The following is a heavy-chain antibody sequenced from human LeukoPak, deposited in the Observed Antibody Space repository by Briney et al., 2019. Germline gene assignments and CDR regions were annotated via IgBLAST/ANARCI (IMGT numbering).Heavy chain of an antibody. D-gene: IGHD3-22*01. CDR2: IYYSGST. CDR1: GGSISSYY. J-gene: IGHJ4*02. V-gene: IGHV4-59*01. Sequence: PSETLSLTCTVSGGSISSYYWSWIRQPPGKGLEWIGYIYYSGSTNYNPSLKSRVTISVDTSKNQFSLKLSSVTAADTAVYYCARGPDSSGYYNFDYWGQGTLVTVSS. CDR3: ARGPDSSGYYNFDY.